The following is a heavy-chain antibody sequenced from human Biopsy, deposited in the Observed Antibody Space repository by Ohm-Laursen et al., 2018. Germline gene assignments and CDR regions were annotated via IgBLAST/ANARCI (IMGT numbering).Heavy chain of an antibody. CDR1: GGSIISYY. V-gene: IGHV4-59*04. J-gene: IGHJ4*02. CDR2: IYYSGNT. D-gene: IGHD3-3*01. CDR3: ARQVDFWSGYVDY. Sequence: SDTLSLTCSVSGGSIISYYWTWIRQSPGKGLEWIGNIYYSGNTDYSPSLKSRVTISVDTSNNQFSLKLRSVTAADTAVYYCARQVDFWSGYVDYWGQGTLVAVSS.